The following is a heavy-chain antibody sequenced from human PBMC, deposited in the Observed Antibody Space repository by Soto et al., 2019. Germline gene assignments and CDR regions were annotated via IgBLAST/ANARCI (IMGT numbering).Heavy chain of an antibody. CDR3: ARRYGGNLDY. V-gene: IGHV4-59*08. CDR1: GGSISNFY. J-gene: IGHJ4*02. CDR2: IYYSGST. Sequence: QVQLQESGPGLVKPSETLSLTCTVSGGSISNFYWSWIRQPPGKGLEWLGYIYYSGSTTYNPSLRSRVTISVDTSKNQFSLKLSSVTAADTAVYFCARRYGGNLDYWGQGTLVTVSS. D-gene: IGHD1-26*01.